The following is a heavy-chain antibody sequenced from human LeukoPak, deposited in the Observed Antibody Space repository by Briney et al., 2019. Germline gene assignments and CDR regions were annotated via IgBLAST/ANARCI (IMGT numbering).Heavy chain of an antibody. D-gene: IGHD5-12*01. CDR2: VYYTGST. V-gene: IGHV4-59*01. CDR3: VRSFSGTHFES. J-gene: IGHJ4*02. Sequence: SETLSLTCAVSGGSISSYYWNWIRQPPGKGLEWIGFVYYTGSTNYSPSLKSRVTISEETSKNQISLKLSSVTAADTAVYYCVRSFSGTHFESWGQGTLVTVSS. CDR1: GGSISSYY.